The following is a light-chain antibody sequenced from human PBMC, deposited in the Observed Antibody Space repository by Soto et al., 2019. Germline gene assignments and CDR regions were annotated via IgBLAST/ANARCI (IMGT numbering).Light chain of an antibody. J-gene: IGKJ1*01. V-gene: IGKV3-20*01. CDR3: QQYGGSPRT. CDR1: QTISSF. Sequence: EIVLTQSPGTLSLSPGEGATLSCRASQTISSFLAWYQQKRGQAPRLLIHGASNMATGIPDRFSGSGSGTDFTLTITRLEPEDFAVYYCQQYGGSPRTFGQGTKVEVK. CDR2: GAS.